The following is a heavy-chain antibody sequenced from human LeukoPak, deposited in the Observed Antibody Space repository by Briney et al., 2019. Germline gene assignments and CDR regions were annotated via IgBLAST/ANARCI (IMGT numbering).Heavy chain of an antibody. CDR2: INHSGST. D-gene: IGHD3-22*01. Sequence: SETLSLTCAVYGGSFSGYYWSWIRQPPGKGLEWSGEINHSGSTNYNPSLKSRVTISVDTSKNQFSLKLSSVTAADTAVYYCARSYYYDSSGSPDAFDIWGQGTMVTVSS. CDR3: ARSYYYDSSGSPDAFDI. CDR1: GGSFSGYY. V-gene: IGHV4-34*01. J-gene: IGHJ3*02.